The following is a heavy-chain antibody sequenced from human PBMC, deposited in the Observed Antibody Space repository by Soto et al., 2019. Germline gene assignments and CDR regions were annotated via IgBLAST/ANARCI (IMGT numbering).Heavy chain of an antibody. Sequence: SVKVSCKASGGTFSSYAISWVRQAPGQGLEWMGGIIPIFGTANCAQKFQGRVTITADESTSTAYMELSSLRSEDTAVYYCARVRDLGGTSFYYYYGMDVWGQGTTVTVSS. CDR2: IIPIFGTA. CDR3: ARVRDLGGTSFYYYYGMDV. CDR1: GGTFSSYA. D-gene: IGHD2-2*01. V-gene: IGHV1-69*13. J-gene: IGHJ6*02.